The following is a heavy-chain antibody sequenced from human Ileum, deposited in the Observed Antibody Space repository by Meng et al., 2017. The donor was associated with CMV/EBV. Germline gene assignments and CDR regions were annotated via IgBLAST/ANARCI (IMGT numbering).Heavy chain of an antibody. CDR3: ARVWGIAVLHLDY. J-gene: IGHJ4*02. V-gene: IGHV4-30-4*01. CDR2: FHNTDST. Sequence: FGPGRAKPTQPRAPTCLFSRASSNTGYNYAIRRGQHPGKRRQWFGQFHNTDSTNYNPSLQSQVTITVDTSTTPFTLKLSAGTAADAAVDYCARVWGIAVLHLDYWGQGTLVTVSS. CDR1: RASSNTGYNY. D-gene: IGHD6-19*01.